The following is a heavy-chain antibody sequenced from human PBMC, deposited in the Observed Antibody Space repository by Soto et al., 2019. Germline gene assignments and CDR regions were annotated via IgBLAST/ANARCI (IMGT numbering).Heavy chain of an antibody. CDR1: GGSISSSSYY. CDR2: IYYSGST. J-gene: IGHJ3*02. V-gene: IGHV4-39*01. Sequence: SETLSLTCTVSGGSISSSSYYWGWIRQPPGKGLEWIGSIYYSGSTYYNPSLKSRVTISVDTSKNQFSLNLSSVTAADTAVYYCARLLYYYDSSGYYPPSVEIWGQGTMVTVSS. D-gene: IGHD3-22*01. CDR3: ARLLYYYDSSGYYPPSVEI.